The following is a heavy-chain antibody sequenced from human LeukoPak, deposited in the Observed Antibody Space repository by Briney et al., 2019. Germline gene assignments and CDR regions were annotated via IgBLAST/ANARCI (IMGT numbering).Heavy chain of an antibody. J-gene: IGHJ4*02. D-gene: IGHD3-10*01. V-gene: IGHV3-30*18. Sequence: GGSLRLSCAASGFTFSSYGMHWVRQAPGKGLEWVAVISYDGSNKYYADSVKGRFTISRDNSKNTLYLQMNSLRAEDTAVYYCAKDSIWFGEPLGGYFDYWGQGTLVTVSS. CDR3: AKDSIWFGEPLGGYFDY. CDR2: ISYDGSNK. CDR1: GFTFSSYG.